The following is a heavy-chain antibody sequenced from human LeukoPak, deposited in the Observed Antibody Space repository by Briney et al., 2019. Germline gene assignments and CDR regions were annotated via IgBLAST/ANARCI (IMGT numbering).Heavy chain of an antibody. J-gene: IGHJ6*03. CDR1: GGSISSYY. D-gene: IGHD1-26*01. CDR3: ARVGSYCMDV. V-gene: IGHV4-59*01. Sequence: PSETLSLTCTVSGGSISSYYWSWIRQPPGKGLEYIGHVHDSGSTNYNPSLKSRVTISIDPSKNQFSLKLSSLAAADTAVYYCARVGSYCMDVWGKGSTVTVSS. CDR2: VHDSGST.